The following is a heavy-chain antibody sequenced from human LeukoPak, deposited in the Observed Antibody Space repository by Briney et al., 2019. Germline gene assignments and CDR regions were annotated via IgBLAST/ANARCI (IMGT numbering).Heavy chain of an antibody. D-gene: IGHD2-15*01. Sequence: KAGGSLRLSCAASGFTFSDYYMSWIRQAPGKGLEWVSYISSSGSTIYYADSVKGRFTISRDNAKNSLYLQMNSLRAEDTAVYYCAREDCSGGSCYGGEDYWGQGTLVTLSS. J-gene: IGHJ4*02. CDR3: AREDCSGGSCYGGEDY. CDR2: ISSSGSTI. V-gene: IGHV3-11*01. CDR1: GFTFSDYY.